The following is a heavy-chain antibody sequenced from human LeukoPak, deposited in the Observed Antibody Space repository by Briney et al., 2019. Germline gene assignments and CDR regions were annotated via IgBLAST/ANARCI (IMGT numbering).Heavy chain of an antibody. CDR3: ARKNRLPNDAFDI. J-gene: IGHJ3*02. CDR1: GGSISSYY. Sequence: SETLSLTCTVSGGSISSYYWSWIRQPPGKGLEWIGNIYYNGSTNYNPSLKSRVTISVDTSKNQFSLKLSSVTAADTAGYYCARKNRLPNDAFDIWGQGTMVTVSS. CDR2: IYYNGST. V-gene: IGHV4-59*01. D-gene: IGHD4-11*01.